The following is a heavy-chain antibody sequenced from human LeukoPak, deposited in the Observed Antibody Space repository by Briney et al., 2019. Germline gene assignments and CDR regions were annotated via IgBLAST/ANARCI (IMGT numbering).Heavy chain of an antibody. CDR1: GFTFSSYT. D-gene: IGHD2-2*01. CDR3: ARRSSRSFDY. CDR2: LSGTGRYI. V-gene: IGHV3-21*01. Sequence: GGSLRLSCAASGFTFSSYTMNWVRQAPGKGLEWVSSLSGTGRYIYYADLMKGRFTISRDNAKNSLYLQMNSLRAEDTAVYYCARRSSRSFDYWGQGTLVTVSS. J-gene: IGHJ4*02.